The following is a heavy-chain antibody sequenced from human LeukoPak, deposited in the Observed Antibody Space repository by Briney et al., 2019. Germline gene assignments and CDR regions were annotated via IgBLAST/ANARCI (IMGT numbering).Heavy chain of an antibody. J-gene: IGHJ4*02. V-gene: IGHV4-59*01. Sequence: SETLSLTCTVSGGSISSYYWSWIRQPPGKGLEWIGYIYYSGSTNYNPSLKSRVTISVDTSKNQFSLKLSSVTAADTAVYYCARGPSGYDFWSGYYTGPFDYWGQGTLVTASS. D-gene: IGHD3-3*01. CDR2: IYYSGST. CDR3: ARGPSGYDFWSGYYTGPFDY. CDR1: GGSISSYY.